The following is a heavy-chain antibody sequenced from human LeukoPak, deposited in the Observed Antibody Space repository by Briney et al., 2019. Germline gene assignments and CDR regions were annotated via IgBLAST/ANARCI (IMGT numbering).Heavy chain of an antibody. CDR1: GFTFSSYG. V-gene: IGHV3-30*03. J-gene: IGHJ3*02. CDR3: ARPPRVYGDHDAFDI. D-gene: IGHD4-17*01. Sequence: TGGSLRLSCAASGFTFSSYGMHWVRQTPGKGLEWVALISFDGSIEYYVDSVKGRFTISRDNAKNSLYLQMNSLRAEDTAVYYCARPPRVYGDHDAFDIWGQGTMVTVSS. CDR2: ISFDGSIE.